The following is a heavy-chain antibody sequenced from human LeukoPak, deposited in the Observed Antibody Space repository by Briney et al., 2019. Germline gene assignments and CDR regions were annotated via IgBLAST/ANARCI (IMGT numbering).Heavy chain of an antibody. Sequence: SETLSLTCAVYGGSFSGYYWSWIRQPPGKGLEWIGEINHSGSTNYNPSLKRRVTISVDTSKNQFSLKLSSVTAADTAVYCCARGMRSGITIFGVVKVGNWFDPWGQGTLVTVSS. J-gene: IGHJ5*02. D-gene: IGHD3-3*01. CDR3: ARGMRSGITIFGVVKVGNWFDP. V-gene: IGHV4-34*01. CDR2: INHSGST. CDR1: GGSFSGYY.